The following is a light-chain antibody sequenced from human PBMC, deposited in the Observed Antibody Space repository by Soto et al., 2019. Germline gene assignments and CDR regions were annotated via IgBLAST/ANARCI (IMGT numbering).Light chain of an antibody. CDR3: SSYRVSSTTPYV. V-gene: IGLV2-14*03. Sequence: QSALTQPASLSGSPGQSITISCTGTSSDVGGYNYVSWYQQHPGKAPKLMIYDVTNRPSGVSNRFFGSKSGNTASLTISGLQAEDEADYYCSSYRVSSTTPYVFGTGTKVTVL. CDR1: SSDVGGYNY. CDR2: DVT. J-gene: IGLJ1*01.